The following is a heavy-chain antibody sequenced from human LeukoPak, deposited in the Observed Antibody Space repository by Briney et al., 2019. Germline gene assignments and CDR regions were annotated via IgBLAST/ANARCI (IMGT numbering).Heavy chain of an antibody. Sequence: SGGSLRLSCAASGFTFDDYTMHWVRQAPGKGLEWVSLISWDGGSTYYTDSVKGRFTISRDNSKNSLYLQMNSLRTEDTALYYCAKDAETQLALDYWGQGTLVTVSS. D-gene: IGHD6-13*01. J-gene: IGHJ4*02. CDR2: ISWDGGST. CDR1: GFTFDDYT. CDR3: AKDAETQLALDY. V-gene: IGHV3-43*01.